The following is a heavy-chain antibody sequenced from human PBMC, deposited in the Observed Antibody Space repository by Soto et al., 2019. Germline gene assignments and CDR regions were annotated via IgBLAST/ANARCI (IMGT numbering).Heavy chain of an antibody. Sequence: QVQLVQSGAEVKKPGSSVKVSCKASGGTFSRYSITWVRQAPGHGLEWIGRIIPIFGIPTYAQKFQGRVTITADASTSTAYMELSSLRSDDTAVYYCAREDRDRETGLVPAAIAGMDVWGQGTTVTVSS. CDR3: AREDRDRETGLVPAAIAGMDV. D-gene: IGHD2-2*01. V-gene: IGHV1-69*08. CDR1: GGTFSRYS. CDR2: IIPIFGIP. J-gene: IGHJ6*02.